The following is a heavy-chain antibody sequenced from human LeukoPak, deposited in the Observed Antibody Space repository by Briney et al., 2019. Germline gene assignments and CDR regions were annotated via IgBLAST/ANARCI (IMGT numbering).Heavy chain of an antibody. V-gene: IGHV1-8*01. D-gene: IGHD1-26*01. CDR1: GYTFTSYD. Sequence: GASVKVPCKASGYTFTSYDINWVRQATGQGLEWMGWMNPNSGNTGYAQKFQGRVTMTRNTSISTAYMELSGLRSEDTAVYYCARAWGPNIFRLDYWGQGTLVTVSS. J-gene: IGHJ4*02. CDR3: ARAWGPNIFRLDY. CDR2: MNPNSGNT.